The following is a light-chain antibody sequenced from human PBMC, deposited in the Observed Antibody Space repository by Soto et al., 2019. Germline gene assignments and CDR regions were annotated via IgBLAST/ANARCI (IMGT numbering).Light chain of an antibody. CDR1: SSNIGNNY. V-gene: IGLV1-51*01. Sequence: QSVLTQPPSVSAAPGQKVTISCSGSSSNIGNNYVSWYQQLPGTAPKLLIFDNNERPSGIPDRFSGSKSGSSATLGITELQSGDEADYYCGTWDTSLGAVVFGGGTKLTVL. J-gene: IGLJ3*02. CDR2: DNN. CDR3: GTWDTSLGAVV.